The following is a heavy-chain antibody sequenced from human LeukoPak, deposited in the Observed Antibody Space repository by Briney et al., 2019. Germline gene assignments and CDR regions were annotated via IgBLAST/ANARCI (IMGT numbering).Heavy chain of an antibody. V-gene: IGHV4-59*08. CDR2: IYYSGTT. CDR3: ASSTYYYDSSGYPDHFDY. D-gene: IGHD3-22*01. CDR1: GGSISSYY. Sequence: SETLSLTCTVSGGSISSYYWSWIRQPPGKGLEWIGYIYYSGTTNYNPSLKSRVTISVDTSKNQFSLKLSSVTAADTAVYYCASSTYYYDSSGYPDHFDYWGQGTLVTVSS. J-gene: IGHJ4*02.